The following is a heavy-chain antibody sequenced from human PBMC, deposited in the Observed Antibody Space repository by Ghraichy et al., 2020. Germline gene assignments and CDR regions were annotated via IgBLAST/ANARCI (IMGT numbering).Heavy chain of an antibody. V-gene: IGHV4-39*01. CDR3: ARVADYYGSGSYYNNVGPKRRNDWFDP. Sequence: SETLSLTCTVSGGSISSSSYYWGWIRQPPGKGLEWIGSIYYSGSTYYNPSLKSRVTISVDTSKNQFSLKLSSVTAADTAVYYCARVADYYGSGSYYNNVGPKRRNDWFDPWGQGTLVTVSS. J-gene: IGHJ5*02. CDR1: GGSISSSSYY. CDR2: IYYSGST. D-gene: IGHD3-10*01.